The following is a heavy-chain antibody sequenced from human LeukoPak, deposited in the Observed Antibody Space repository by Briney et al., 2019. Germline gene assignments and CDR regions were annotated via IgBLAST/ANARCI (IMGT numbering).Heavy chain of an antibody. Sequence: ASVKVSCKASGYTFTGYYMHWVRQAPGQGLEWMGWINPNSGGTNYAQKFQGRVTMTRDTSISTVYMELSRLRSDDTAVYYCAKDRAVATIGGIDYWGQGTLVTVSS. V-gene: IGHV1-2*02. J-gene: IGHJ4*02. D-gene: IGHD5-12*01. CDR3: AKDRAVATIGGIDY. CDR1: GYTFTGYY. CDR2: INPNSGGT.